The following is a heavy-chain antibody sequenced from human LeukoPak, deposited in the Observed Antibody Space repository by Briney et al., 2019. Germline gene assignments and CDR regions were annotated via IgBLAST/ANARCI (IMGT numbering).Heavy chain of an antibody. CDR2: IYSAGTT. CDR1: GFAVNSNY. V-gene: IGHV3-66*01. D-gene: IGHD3-3*01. J-gene: IGHJ4*02. CDR3: AGGVLPYYFDY. Sequence: GGSLRPSCAASGFAVNSNYMSWVRQAPGKGLEWVSVIYSAGTTFYADSEKGRLSISRDNSKNTLYLHMDSLRAEDTAVYYCAGGVLPYYFDYWGQGTLVTVSA.